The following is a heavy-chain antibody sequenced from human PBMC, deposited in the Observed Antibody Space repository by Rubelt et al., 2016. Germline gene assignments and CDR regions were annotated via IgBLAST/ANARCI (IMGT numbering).Heavy chain of an antibody. J-gene: IGHJ4*02. V-gene: IGHV3-23*01. CDR3: ARDGSGSIY. CDR1: GFVFSSYA. Sequence: ASGFVFSSYAMSWVRQAPGKGLEWVSGTSGDGKNKYYADSVRGRFTISRDNSKNTLYLQMNSLRAEDTAVYYCARDGSGSIYWGQGTLVTVSS. CDR2: TSGDGKNK. D-gene: IGHD6-19*01.